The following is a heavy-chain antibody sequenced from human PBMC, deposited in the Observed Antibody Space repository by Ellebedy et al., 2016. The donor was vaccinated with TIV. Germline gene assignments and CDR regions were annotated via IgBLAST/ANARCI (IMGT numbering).Heavy chain of an antibody. CDR3: ARVIRGSSGMDV. J-gene: IGHJ6*02. CDR2: INPDSGGT. D-gene: IGHD6-13*01. V-gene: IGHV1-2*02. Sequence: ASVKVSCKASGYNFTAYYIHWVRQAPGQGLEWMGWINPDSGGTNFAQKFQGRVIMTRDTSVNTAYMELSRLESDDTAVYYCARVIRGSSGMDVWGQGTTVTVSS. CDR1: GYNFTAYY.